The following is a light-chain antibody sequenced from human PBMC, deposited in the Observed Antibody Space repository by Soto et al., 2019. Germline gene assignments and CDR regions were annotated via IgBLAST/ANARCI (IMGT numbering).Light chain of an antibody. CDR2: KAS. V-gene: IGKV1-5*03. J-gene: IGKJ2*01. CDR3: QQYNSYPYT. CDR1: QSISSW. Sequence: DIQMTQSPSTLSASVGDRVTITCRASQSISSWLAWYQQKPGKAPKLLIYKASSLASGVPSRFSGSGSGTEFTLTISSLQPDDVATYYCQQYNSYPYTFGQGTKVEIK.